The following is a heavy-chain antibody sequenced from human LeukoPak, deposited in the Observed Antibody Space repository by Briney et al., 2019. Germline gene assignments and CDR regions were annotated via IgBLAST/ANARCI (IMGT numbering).Heavy chain of an antibody. CDR3: AKDQGNIVLMVYAHFDY. CDR1: GFTFSSYA. V-gene: IGHV3-23*01. J-gene: IGHJ4*02. CDR2: ISGSGGST. Sequence: GSLRLSCAASGFTFSSYAMSWVRQAPGKGLEWVSAISGSGGSTYYADSVKGRFTISRDNSKNTLYLQMNSLRAEDTAVYYCAKDQGNIVLMVYAHFDYWGQGTLVTVSS. D-gene: IGHD2-8*01.